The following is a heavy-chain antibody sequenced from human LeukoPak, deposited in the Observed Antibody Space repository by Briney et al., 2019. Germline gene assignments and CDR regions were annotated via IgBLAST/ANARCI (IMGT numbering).Heavy chain of an antibody. CDR2: INPNSGGT. CDR3: ARDLSGSRDYFDY. Sequence: GASVKVSCKASGGTFSSYAISWVRQAPGQGLEWMGWINPNSGGTNYAQKFQGRVTMTRDTSISTAYMELIRLRSDDTAVYFCARDLSGSRDYFDYWGQGTLVTVSS. D-gene: IGHD1-26*01. V-gene: IGHV1-2*02. CDR1: GGTFSSYA. J-gene: IGHJ4*02.